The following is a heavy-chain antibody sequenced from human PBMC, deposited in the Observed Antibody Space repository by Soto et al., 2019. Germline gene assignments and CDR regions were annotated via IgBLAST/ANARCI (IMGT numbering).Heavy chain of an antibody. D-gene: IGHD6-6*01. CDR1: GFTVSSNY. J-gene: IGHJ6*02. Sequence: GGSLRLSCAASGFTVSSNYMSWVRQAPGKGLEWVSVIYSGGSTYYADSVKGRFTISRDNSKNTLYLQMNSLRAEDTAVYYCASWYSSSSGGVWGYYYGMDVWGQGTTVTV. CDR3: ASWYSSSSGGVWGYYYGMDV. V-gene: IGHV3-53*01. CDR2: IYSGGST.